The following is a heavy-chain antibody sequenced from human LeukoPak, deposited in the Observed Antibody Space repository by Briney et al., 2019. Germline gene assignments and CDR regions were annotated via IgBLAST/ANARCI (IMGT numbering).Heavy chain of an antibody. CDR3: AREGYSSSWIDAFDI. CDR1: GFTFSSYA. Sequence: GGSLRLSCAASGFTFSSYAMSWVRQAPGKGLEWVAVISYDGSNKYYADSVKGRFTISRDNSKNTLYLQMNSLRAEDTAVYYCAREGYSSSWIDAFDIWGQGTMVTVSS. J-gene: IGHJ3*02. CDR2: ISYDGSNK. V-gene: IGHV3-30*04. D-gene: IGHD6-13*01.